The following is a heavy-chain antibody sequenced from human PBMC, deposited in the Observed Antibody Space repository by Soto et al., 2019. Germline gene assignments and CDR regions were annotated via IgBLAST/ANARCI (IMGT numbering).Heavy chain of an antibody. CDR2: INPNSGGT. Sequence: ASVKVSCTASGYTFTGYYMHWVRQAPGQGLEWMGWINPNSGGTNYAQKFQGWVTMTRDTSISTAYMELSRLRSDDTAVYYCARGDSGYDLVDYWGQGTLVTVSS. J-gene: IGHJ4*02. D-gene: IGHD5-12*01. CDR1: GYTFTGYY. CDR3: ARGDSGYDLVDY. V-gene: IGHV1-2*04.